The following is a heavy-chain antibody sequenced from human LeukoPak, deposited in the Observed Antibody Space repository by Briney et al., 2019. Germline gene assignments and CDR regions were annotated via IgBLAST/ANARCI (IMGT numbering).Heavy chain of an antibody. CDR1: GGSFSGYY. CDR3: ARGVSIYVAGTPDY. J-gene: IGHJ4*02. D-gene: IGHD6-19*01. Sequence: SETLSLTCAVYGGSFSGYYWSWIRQPPGKGLKWIGEINHSGSTNYNPSLKSRVTISVDTSKNQFSLKLSSVTAADTAVYYCARGVSIYVAGTPDYWGQGTLVTVSS. CDR2: INHSGST. V-gene: IGHV4-34*01.